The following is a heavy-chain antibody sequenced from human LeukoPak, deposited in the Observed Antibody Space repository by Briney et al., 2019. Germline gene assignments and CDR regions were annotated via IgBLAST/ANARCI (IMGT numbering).Heavy chain of an antibody. CDR1: GYTFTNYG. D-gene: IGHD1-26*01. J-gene: IGHJ4*02. Sequence: GASVKVSCKASGYTFTNYGINWVRQAPGQELEWMGWISGYNDNPNYAQKFQGRVTMTADTSTSTAYMDLRSLTSDDTAVYYCARDGTTTDDYWGQGTLITVSS. CDR3: ARDGTTTDDY. CDR2: ISGYNDNP. V-gene: IGHV1-18*01.